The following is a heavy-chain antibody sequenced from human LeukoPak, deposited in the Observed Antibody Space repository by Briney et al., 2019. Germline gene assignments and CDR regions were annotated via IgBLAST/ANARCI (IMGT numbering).Heavy chain of an antibody. CDR2: ISYDGTEK. CDR1: GLSFSSYA. CDR3: AKDGRYCITNTCYQYFDS. Sequence: GSSLRLSCAASGLSFSSYAMHWVRQAPGKGLEWVAVISYDGTEKYYGDSVKGRFTISRDNSKNTLHLQMNSLRAEDTAVYYCAKDGRYCITNTCYQYFDSWGQGALVTVSS. J-gene: IGHJ4*02. V-gene: IGHV3-30-3*01. D-gene: IGHD2-2*01.